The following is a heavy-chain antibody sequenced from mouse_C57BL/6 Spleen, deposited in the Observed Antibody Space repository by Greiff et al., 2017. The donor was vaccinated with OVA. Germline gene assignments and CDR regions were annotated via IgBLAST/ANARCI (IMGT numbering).Heavy chain of an antibody. CDR2: IDPEDGET. D-gene: IGHD1-1*01. J-gene: IGHJ2*01. CDR1: GFNIKDYY. CDR3: ARERFITTVVVPFDY. V-gene: IGHV14-2*01. Sequence: VQLQQPGAELVKPGASVKLSCTASGFNIKDYYMHWVKQRTEQGLEWIGRIDPEDGETKYAPKFQGKATITAETSSNTAYLQLSSLTSEDTAVYYCARERFITTVVVPFDYWGQGTTLTVSS.